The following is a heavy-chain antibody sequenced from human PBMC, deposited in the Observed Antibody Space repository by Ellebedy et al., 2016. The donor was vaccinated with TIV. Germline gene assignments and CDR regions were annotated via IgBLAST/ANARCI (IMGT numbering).Heavy chain of an antibody. V-gene: IGHV1-46*01. J-gene: IGHJ4*02. D-gene: IGHD5-24*01. CDR2: INPSGGST. CDR3: ARGILEGY. Sequence: GGSLRLSCAASGLTFGSYGMHWVRQAPGQGLEWMGIINPSGGSTSYAQKFQGRVTMTRDTSTSTVYMELSSLRSEDTAVYYCARGILEGYWGQGTLVTVSS. CDR1: GLTFGSYG.